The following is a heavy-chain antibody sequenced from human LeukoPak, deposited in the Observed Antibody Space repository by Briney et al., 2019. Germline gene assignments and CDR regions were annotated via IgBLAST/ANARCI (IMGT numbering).Heavy chain of an antibody. Sequence: SETLSLTSTVSGGSISSSSYYWGWIRQPPGKGLEWIGSIYYSGSTYYNPSLKSRVTISVATSKNHFSLKLSSVTAADTAVYYCARHLGATKVYPFDYWGQGTLVTVSS. CDR2: IYYSGST. CDR3: ARHLGATKVYPFDY. CDR1: GGSISSSSYY. V-gene: IGHV4-39*01. J-gene: IGHJ4*02. D-gene: IGHD1-26*01.